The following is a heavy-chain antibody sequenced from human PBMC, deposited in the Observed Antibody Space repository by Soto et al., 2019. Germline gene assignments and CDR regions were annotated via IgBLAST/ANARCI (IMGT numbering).Heavy chain of an antibody. J-gene: IGHJ5*02. CDR3: AISSSAGWFDP. CDR2: IVPIFGTA. D-gene: IGHD6-6*01. V-gene: IGHV1-69*06. Sequence: ASVKVSCKASGGTFSSYAISWVRQAPGQGLEWMGGIVPIFGTANYAQKFQGRVTITADKSTSTAYMELSSLRSEDTAVYYCAISSSAGWFDPWGQGTLVTVSS. CDR1: GGTFSSYA.